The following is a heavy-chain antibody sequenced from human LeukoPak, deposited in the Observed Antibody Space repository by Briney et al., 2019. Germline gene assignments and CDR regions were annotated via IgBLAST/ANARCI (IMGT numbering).Heavy chain of an antibody. Sequence: SQTLSLTCAISGDSVSSNDVTWNWLRQSPSRGLEWLGRTYYRSKWNIDYAPSVRGRITVDADTSKNQFSLLLYSETPEDTAVYYCARELHSGRLSRFDYWGQGTLVTVSS. J-gene: IGHJ4*02. D-gene: IGHD5-12*01. V-gene: IGHV6-1*01. CDR3: ARELHSGRLSRFDY. CDR2: TYYRSKWNI. CDR1: GDSVSSNDVT.